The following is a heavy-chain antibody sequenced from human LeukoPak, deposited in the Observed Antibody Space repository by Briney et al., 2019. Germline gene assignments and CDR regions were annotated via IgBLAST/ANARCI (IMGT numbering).Heavy chain of an antibody. D-gene: IGHD3-22*01. CDR3: ARCRLDDSSGYYASNWFDP. V-gene: IGHV3-48*01. CDR1: GFTFSSFN. J-gene: IGHJ5*02. CDR2: ISSSSSTI. Sequence: GGSLRLSCAASGFTFSSFNMNWVRQAPGKGLEWVSYISSSSSTIYYADSVKGRFTISRDNAKNSLYLQMNSLRAEDTAVYYCARCRLDDSSGYYASNWFDPWGQGTLVTVSS.